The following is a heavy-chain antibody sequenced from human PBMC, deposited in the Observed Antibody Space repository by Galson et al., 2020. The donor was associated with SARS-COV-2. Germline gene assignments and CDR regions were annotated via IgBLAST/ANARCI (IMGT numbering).Heavy chain of an antibody. CDR2: ISSTSSTI. CDR3: ARGWGCVGGSCYSDC. J-gene: IGHJ4*02. V-gene: IGHV3-48*01. D-gene: IGHD2-15*01. CDR1: GFTFSRYS. Sequence: GGSLRLSCAASGFTFSRYSMNWVRQAPGKGLEWVSYISSTSSTIHYAGSVKGRFTISRDNAKNSLYLQMNSLRAEDTAVYYCARGWGCVGGSCYSDCWGQGTLVTVSS.